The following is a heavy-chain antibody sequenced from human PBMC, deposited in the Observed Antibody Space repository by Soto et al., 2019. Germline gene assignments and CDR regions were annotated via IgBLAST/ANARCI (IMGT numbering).Heavy chain of an antibody. D-gene: IGHD3-22*01. Sequence: NNRGASVKVSCKASGYTFTSYGISWVRQAPGQGLEWMGWISAYNGNTNYAQKLQGRVTMTTDTSTSTAYMELRSLRSDDTAVYYCAGPGPLYYYDSSGYPAFDIWGQGTMVTV. CDR3: AGPGPLYYYDSSGYPAFDI. CDR2: ISAYNGNT. V-gene: IGHV1-18*01. J-gene: IGHJ3*02. CDR1: GYTFTSYG.